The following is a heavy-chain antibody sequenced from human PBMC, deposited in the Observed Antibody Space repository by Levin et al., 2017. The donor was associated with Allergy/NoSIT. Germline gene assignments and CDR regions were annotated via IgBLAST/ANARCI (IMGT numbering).Heavy chain of an antibody. J-gene: IGHJ3*02. CDR1: GFTFSSYG. CDR2: ISSDGRKK. CDR3: AKDVYGSGWYPLGNDAFEM. Sequence: GESLKISCAASGFTFSSYGMHWVRQAPGKGLEWVAVISSDGRKKFYADSVKGRFTLSRDNSKNTLDLQMNSLRAEDTAVYYWAKDVYGSGWYPLGNDAFEMWGQGTKVSVSS. V-gene: IGHV3-30*18. D-gene: IGHD6-19*01.